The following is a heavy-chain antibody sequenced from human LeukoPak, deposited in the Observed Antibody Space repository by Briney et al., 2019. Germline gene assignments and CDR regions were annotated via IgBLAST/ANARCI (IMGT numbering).Heavy chain of an antibody. D-gene: IGHD3-3*01. Sequence: GESLKISCKESGYSFTSYWIGWVRPMPGKGLEWMGIIYPDDSDTRYSPSFQGQVNISADQSNSTAYLQWSRLKASDNAMYYCARLSLEPYYDFWSGYSPDAFDIWGQGTMVTVSS. CDR3: ARLSLEPYYDFWSGYSPDAFDI. CDR2: IYPDDSDT. J-gene: IGHJ3*02. CDR1: GYSFTSYW. V-gene: IGHV5-51*01.